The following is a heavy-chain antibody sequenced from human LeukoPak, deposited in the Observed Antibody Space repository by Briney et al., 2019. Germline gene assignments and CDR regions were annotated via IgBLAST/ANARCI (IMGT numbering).Heavy chain of an antibody. Sequence: GGSLRLSCAASGFTFSDYYMSWIRQAPGKGLEWVSYISSSGSTVYYADSVKGRFTISRDNAKNSLYLQMNSLRAEDTAVYYCATAGYCSSTSCRYYYYYMDVWGKGTTVTISS. J-gene: IGHJ6*03. D-gene: IGHD2-2*01. CDR3: ATAGYCSSTSCRYYYYYMDV. V-gene: IGHV3-11*04. CDR2: ISSSGSTV. CDR1: GFTFSDYY.